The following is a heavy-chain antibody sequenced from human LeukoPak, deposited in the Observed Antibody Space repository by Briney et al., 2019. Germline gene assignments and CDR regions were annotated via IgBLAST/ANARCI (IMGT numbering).Heavy chain of an antibody. J-gene: IGHJ3*02. CDR3: ARADSDAFDI. V-gene: IGHV1-2*02. CDR1: GYTFTSYY. Sequence: ASVKVSCKASGYTFTSYYLHWVRKAPGHGLEWMGYIHPNSGGTSYAQKFQGRVTMTRDTSISIAYMELSRLRSDDTAVYYCARADSDAFDIWGQGTMVTVSS. CDR2: IHPNSGGT.